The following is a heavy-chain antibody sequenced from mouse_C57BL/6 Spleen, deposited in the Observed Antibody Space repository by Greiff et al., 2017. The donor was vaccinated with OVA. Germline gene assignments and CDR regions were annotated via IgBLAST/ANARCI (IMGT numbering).Heavy chain of an antibody. Sequence: LQESGPELVKPGASVKISCKASGYAFSSSWMNWVKQRPGTGLEWIGRIYPGDGDTNYNGKFKGKATLTADKSSSTAYMQRSSLTSEDSAVYFCATAQATGAMDYWGQGTSVTVSS. J-gene: IGHJ4*01. CDR2: IYPGDGDT. D-gene: IGHD3-2*02. V-gene: IGHV1-82*01. CDR3: ATAQATGAMDY. CDR1: GYAFSSSW.